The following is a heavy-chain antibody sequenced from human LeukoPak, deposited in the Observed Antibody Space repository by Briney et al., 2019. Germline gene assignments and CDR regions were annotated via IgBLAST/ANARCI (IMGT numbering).Heavy chain of an antibody. Sequence: ASVKVSCKASGYTFTSYYMHWVRQATGQGLEWMGWMNPNSGNTGYAQKFQGRVTMTRNTSISTAYMELSSLRSEDTAVYYCAKGSGWYGVIDYWGQGTLVTVSS. J-gene: IGHJ4*02. CDR3: AKGSGWYGVIDY. D-gene: IGHD6-19*01. V-gene: IGHV1-8*02. CDR1: GYTFTSYY. CDR2: MNPNSGNT.